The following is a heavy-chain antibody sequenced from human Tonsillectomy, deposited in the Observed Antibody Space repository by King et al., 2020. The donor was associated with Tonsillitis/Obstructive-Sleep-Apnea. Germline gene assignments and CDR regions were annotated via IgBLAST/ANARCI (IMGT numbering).Heavy chain of an antibody. V-gene: IGHV1-3*01. D-gene: IGHD1-1*01. CDR1: GYTFTSYA. Sequence: GQLVQSGAEVKKPGASVKVSCKASGYTFTSYAMHWVRQAPGQRLEWMGWINVGNGNTKYSQKFQGRVTITMDTSASTAYMERRRLRSEDTGVYFSARVNWKAYIDYWGQGTLVTVSS. CDR3: ARVNWKAYIDY. J-gene: IGHJ4*02. CDR2: INVGNGNT.